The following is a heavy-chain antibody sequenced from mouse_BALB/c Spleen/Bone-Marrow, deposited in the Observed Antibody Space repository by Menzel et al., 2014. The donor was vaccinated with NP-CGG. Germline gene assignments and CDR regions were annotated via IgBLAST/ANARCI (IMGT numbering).Heavy chain of an antibody. Sequence: EVKVVESGGGLVQPGGSLKLSCAASGFTFSSYGMSWVRQTPDKRLEFVATINTNGGDTYYPDSVKGRFTISRDNAKNTLYLQMSSLKSEDTAMYYCARGDDYVSWFAYWGQGTPVTVSA. CDR3: ARGDDYVSWFAY. V-gene: IGHV5-6-3*01. J-gene: IGHJ3*01. D-gene: IGHD2-4*01. CDR1: GFTFSSYG. CDR2: INTNGGDT.